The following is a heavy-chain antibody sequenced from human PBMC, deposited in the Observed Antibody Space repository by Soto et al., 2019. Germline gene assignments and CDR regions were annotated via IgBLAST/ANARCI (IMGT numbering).Heavy chain of an antibody. Sequence: EVQLLESGGGLVQPGGSLRLSCAASGFTFINYAMSWVRQAPGKGLEWVSTISGSGGTTYYADSVKGRFTISRDNSKKTLYLQMNSLRGEDTALYYCANVGWDCSGGSCLLHSDYWGQGTLVTVSS. CDR2: ISGSGGTT. D-gene: IGHD2-15*01. V-gene: IGHV3-23*01. CDR3: ANVGWDCSGGSCLLHSDY. CDR1: GFTFINYA. J-gene: IGHJ4*02.